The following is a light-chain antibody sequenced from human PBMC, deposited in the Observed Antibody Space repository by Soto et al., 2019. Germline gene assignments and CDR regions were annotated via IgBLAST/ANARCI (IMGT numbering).Light chain of an antibody. CDR3: QTWGTNVV. Sequence: QLVLTQSPSASASLGASVKLTCALSSGHTNYAIAWHQQQTSKGPRFLMTLNSDGSLTRGDGIPDRFSGSNSGAERYLTISSLQSEDEADYYCQTWGTNVVFGGGTKLTVL. V-gene: IGLV4-69*01. J-gene: IGLJ2*01. CDR1: SGHTNYA. CDR2: LNSDGSL.